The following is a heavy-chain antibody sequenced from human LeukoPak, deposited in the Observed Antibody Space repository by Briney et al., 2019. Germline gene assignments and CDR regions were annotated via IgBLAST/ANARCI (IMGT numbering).Heavy chain of an antibody. D-gene: IGHD2-15*01. CDR1: GASISSYY. CDR2: ISTSGGT. CDR3: ASTIVVVVAATPGPDYYYYMDV. Sequence: PSETLSLTCTVSGASISSYYWSWIRQPAGEGLEWIGRISTSGGTNYNPSLKSRVTISVDTSKNQFSLKLSSVTAADTAVYYCASTIVVVVAATPGPDYYYYMDVWGKGTTVTVSS. V-gene: IGHV4-4*07. J-gene: IGHJ6*03.